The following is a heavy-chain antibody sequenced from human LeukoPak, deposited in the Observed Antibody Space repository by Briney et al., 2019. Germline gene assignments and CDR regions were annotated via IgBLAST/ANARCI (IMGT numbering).Heavy chain of an antibody. D-gene: IGHD6-19*01. CDR1: GFTFSSYG. Sequence: GGSLRLSCAASGFTFSSYGMHWVRQAPGKGLXXXXXXXYDGSNKYYAXXXKGRFTISRDNSKNTLYLQMNSLRAEDTAVYYCARAQIAVADYYYGMDVWGQGTTVTVSS. V-gene: IGHV3-30*02. CDR2: XXYDGSNK. CDR3: ARAQIAVADYYYGMDV. J-gene: IGHJ6*02.